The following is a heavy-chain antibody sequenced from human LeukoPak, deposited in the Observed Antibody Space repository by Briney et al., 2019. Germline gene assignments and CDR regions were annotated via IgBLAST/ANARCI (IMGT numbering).Heavy chain of an antibody. CDR2: INSDGINT. CDR3: GSFPLFRRYFDY. CDR1: GFTFSNYW. V-gene: IGHV3-74*01. J-gene: IGHJ4*02. D-gene: IGHD3-16*02. Sequence: GGSLRLSCAASGFTFSNYWMHWVRQAPGKGLVWVSRINSDGINTSYADSVKGRFTISRDNAKNTLNLQMNSLRAEDTAVYYCGSFPLFRRYFDYWGQGTLVTVSS.